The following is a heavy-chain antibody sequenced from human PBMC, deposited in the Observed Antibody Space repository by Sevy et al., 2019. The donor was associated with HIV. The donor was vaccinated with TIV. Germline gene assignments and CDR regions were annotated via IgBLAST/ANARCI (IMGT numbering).Heavy chain of an antibody. Sequence: GGSLRLSCAASGFTLDDYTMHWVRQAPGKGLEWVSLISWDGGSTYYADSVKGRFTISRDNSKNSLYLQMNSLRTEDTALYYCAKSLRAFDGMDVWGQGTTVTVSS. CDR2: ISWDGGST. CDR3: AKSLRAFDGMDV. V-gene: IGHV3-43*01. J-gene: IGHJ6*02. CDR1: GFTLDDYT.